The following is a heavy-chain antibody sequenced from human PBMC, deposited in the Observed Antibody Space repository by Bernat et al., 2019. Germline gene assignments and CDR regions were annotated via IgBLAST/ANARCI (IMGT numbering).Heavy chain of an antibody. CDR3: ARGDVVASDAFDI. D-gene: IGHD2-15*01. J-gene: IGHJ3*02. CDR2: INHRGST. V-gene: IGHV4-34*01. Sequence: QVQLQQWGAGLLKPSETLSLTCAVYGGSFSGYYWSWIRQPPGKGLEWIGEINHRGSTNYKPSLKSRVTISVDTSKNQFSLKLSSVTAADTAVYYCARGDVVASDAFDIWGQGTMVTVSS. CDR1: GGSFSGYY.